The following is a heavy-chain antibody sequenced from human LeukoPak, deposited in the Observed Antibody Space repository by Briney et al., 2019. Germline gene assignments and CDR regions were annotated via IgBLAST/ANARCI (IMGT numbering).Heavy chain of an antibody. CDR3: ARGRMVAATLWFG. CDR1: GGSIISSSYY. Sequence: SETLSLTCTVSGGSIISSSYYWGWIRQPPGKGLEWIGSIYYSGSTYYNPSLKSRVTISVDTSKNQFSLKLSSVTAADTAVYYCARGRMVAATLWFGWGLGTPVTVSS. D-gene: IGHD2-15*01. V-gene: IGHV4-39*01. CDR2: IYYSGST. J-gene: IGHJ4*02.